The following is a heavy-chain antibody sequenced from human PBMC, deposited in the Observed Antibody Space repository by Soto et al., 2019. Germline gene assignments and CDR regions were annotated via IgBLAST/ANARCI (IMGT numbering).Heavy chain of an antibody. CDR3: ARGQLERALDY. D-gene: IGHD1-1*01. V-gene: IGHV3-21*01. CDR1: GVTFSSYS. J-gene: IGHJ4*02. Sequence: XGSLRLSCAAAGVTFSSYSMNWVRQAPGKGLEWVSSISSSSSYIYYADSVKGRFTISRDNAKNSLYLQMTSLRAEDTAVYYCARGQLERALDYWGQGTLVTVSS. CDR2: ISSSSSYI.